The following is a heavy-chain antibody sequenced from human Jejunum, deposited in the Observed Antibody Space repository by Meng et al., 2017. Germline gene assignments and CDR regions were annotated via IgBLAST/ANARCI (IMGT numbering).Heavy chain of an antibody. J-gene: IGHJ4*02. D-gene: IGHD3-10*02. CDR3: ARDWGDVRGGFDF. CDR2: TYYRSKYYN. V-gene: IGHV6-1*01. CDR1: GDSVSSNSAA. Sequence: QVTPQPSGPGLVKPSPTPPLTWDISGDSVSSNSAAWNWLRQSPSRGLEWLGRTYYRSKYYNDYALSVKSRITINPDTSKNQFSLQLNSVTPEDTAIYYCARDWGDVRGGFDFWGQGTLVTVSS.